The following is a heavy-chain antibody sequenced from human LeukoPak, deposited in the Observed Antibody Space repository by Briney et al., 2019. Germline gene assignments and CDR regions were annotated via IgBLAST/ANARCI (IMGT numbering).Heavy chain of an antibody. D-gene: IGHD4-17*01. CDR3: ANDFGAS. CDR1: GGAFSSYA. Sequence: SVKVSCKASGGAFSSYAISWVRQAPGQGLEWMGRMIPALNTANYAQNFQDRVTITSDESTSSVYMHLTSLRSEDTAVYYCANDFGASWGQGTPVTVSS. V-gene: IGHV1-69*11. J-gene: IGHJ5*02. CDR2: MIPALNTA.